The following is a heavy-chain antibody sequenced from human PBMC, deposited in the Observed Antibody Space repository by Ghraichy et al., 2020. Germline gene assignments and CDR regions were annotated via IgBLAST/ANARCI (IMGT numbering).Heavy chain of an antibody. CDR1: RFTFRDSW. V-gene: IGHV3-7*03. Sequence: GGSLRLSCAASRFTFRDSWMNWVRQAPGKGLEWVASMNPDGIEIYYVDSVRGRFTISRDNAKNSLYLQMNSLRAEDTAMYYCARDVGGSAFDYWGQGTLVTVSS. D-gene: IGHD3-16*01. J-gene: IGHJ4*02. CDR2: MNPDGIEI. CDR3: ARDVGGSAFDY.